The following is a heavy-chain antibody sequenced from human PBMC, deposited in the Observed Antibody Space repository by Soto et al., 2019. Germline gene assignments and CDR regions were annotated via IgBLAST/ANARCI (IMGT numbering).Heavy chain of an antibody. CDR3: ARDKRGSSWSGEVFDL. J-gene: IGHJ3*01. D-gene: IGHD6-13*01. CDR1: GDSVSSNSAA. Sequence: SPTLALTCAISGDSVSSNSAALNWIRHSPSRGLEWLARTYYRSKWYNDYAVSVKSRITINPDTCKNQFYLELNSVSPEDPAVYYCARDKRGSSWSGEVFDLWGQGTLVTV. V-gene: IGHV6-1*01. CDR2: TYYRSKWYN.